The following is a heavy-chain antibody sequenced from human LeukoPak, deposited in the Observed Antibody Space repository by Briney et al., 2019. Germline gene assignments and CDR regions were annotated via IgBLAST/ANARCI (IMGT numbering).Heavy chain of an antibody. D-gene: IGHD3-10*01. V-gene: IGHV1-46*01. CDR3: ARAFFGLGAD. Sequence: ASVKVSCKASGYTFTSYYIHWVRQAPGQGLEWMGLIDPSGGSTRYAQKFQGRVTMTRDTSTSTVFLEVSSLKSEDTAEYYCARAFFGLGADWGQGTLVTVSS. CDR1: GYTFTSYY. J-gene: IGHJ4*02. CDR2: IDPSGGST.